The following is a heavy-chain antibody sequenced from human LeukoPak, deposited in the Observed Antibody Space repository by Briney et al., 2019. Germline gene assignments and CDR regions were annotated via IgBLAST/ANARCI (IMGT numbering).Heavy chain of an antibody. V-gene: IGHV5-51*01. J-gene: IGHJ4*02. D-gene: IGHD6-6*01. CDR3: ARHPGIAARQVDY. Sequence: GGSLQISCQGSGSNVTSYWIGWGRQVPGKGLEGMGIIYPGDSDTRYSPSFQGQVTISADKSISTAYLQWSGLKASNTAMYYCARHPGIAARQVDYWGQGTLVTVSS. CDR2: IYPGDSDT. CDR1: GSNVTSYW.